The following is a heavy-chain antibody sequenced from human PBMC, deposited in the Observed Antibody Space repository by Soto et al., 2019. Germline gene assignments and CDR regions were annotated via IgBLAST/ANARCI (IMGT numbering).Heavy chain of an antibody. D-gene: IGHD1-26*01. Sequence: SVKVSCKASGYTFTYRYLHWVRQAPGQALEWMGWITPFNGNTNYAQKFQDRVTITRDRSMSTAYMELSSLRSEDTAMYYCARFVGATDAFDIWGQGTMVTVSS. CDR2: ITPFNGNT. CDR1: GYTFTYRY. J-gene: IGHJ3*02. CDR3: ARFVGATDAFDI. V-gene: IGHV1-45*02.